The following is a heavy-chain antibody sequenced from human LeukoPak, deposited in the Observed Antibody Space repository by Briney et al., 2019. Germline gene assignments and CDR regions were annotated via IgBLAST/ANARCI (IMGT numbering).Heavy chain of an antibody. J-gene: IGHJ3*02. Sequence: SETLSLTCSVSGDPITGYYWGWIRQPPGKGLEWIGNIYYTENTYYNSFLKSRVTISVDTSKNQFSLKLGPVTAPNTALYYCARDSEYYGAGSYYSAEPGAFDTWGQGTMVTVSS. CDR2: IYYTENT. D-gene: IGHD3-10*01. CDR3: ARDSEYYGAGSYYSAEPGAFDT. CDR1: GDPITGYY. V-gene: IGHV4-39*07.